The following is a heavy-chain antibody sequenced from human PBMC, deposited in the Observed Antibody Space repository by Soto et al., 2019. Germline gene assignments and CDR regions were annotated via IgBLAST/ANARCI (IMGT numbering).Heavy chain of an antibody. CDR3: ARGPDYDILTGPYFDY. V-gene: IGHV3-7*03. CDR2: IKQDGSEK. CDR1: GFTFSSYW. J-gene: IGHJ4*02. D-gene: IGHD3-9*01. Sequence: QPGGSLRLSCAASGFTFSSYWMSWVRQAPGKGLEWVANIKQDGSEKYYVDSVKGRFTISRDNAKNSLYLQMNSLRAEDTAVYYCARGPDYDILTGPYFDYWGQGTLVTVSS.